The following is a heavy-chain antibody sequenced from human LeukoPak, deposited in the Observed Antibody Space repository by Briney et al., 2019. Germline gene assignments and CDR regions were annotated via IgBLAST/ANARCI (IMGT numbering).Heavy chain of an antibody. CDR3: ARVAYCGGDCYSGGYYFDY. CDR2: IYPGDSDT. CDR1: GYSFTSYW. Sequence: GESLKISCKGSGYSFTSYWIGWVRQMPGKGLEWMGIIYPGDSDTRYSPSFQGQVTISADKSISTAYLQWSSLKASDTAMYYCARVAYCGGDCYSGGYYFDYWGQGTLVTVSS. J-gene: IGHJ4*02. V-gene: IGHV5-51*01. D-gene: IGHD2-21*02.